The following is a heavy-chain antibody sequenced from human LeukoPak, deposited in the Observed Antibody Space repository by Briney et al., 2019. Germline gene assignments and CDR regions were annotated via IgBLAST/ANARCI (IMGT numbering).Heavy chain of an antibody. J-gene: IGHJ6*03. CDR1: GASISTYY. V-gene: IGHV4-59*01. D-gene: IGHD2-8*01. CDR3: TRVSIAYYYMDV. CDR2: IYYSGST. Sequence: SETLSLTCTVSGASISTYYWSWVRQPPGKGLEWIGNIYYSGSTNYYPSLKSRVTISVDTSKNQFSLTLSSVTAADTAVYYCTRVSIAYYYMDVWGKGTTVTISS.